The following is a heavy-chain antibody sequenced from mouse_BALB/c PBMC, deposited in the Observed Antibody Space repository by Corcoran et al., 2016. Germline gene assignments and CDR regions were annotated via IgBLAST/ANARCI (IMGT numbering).Heavy chain of an antibody. CDR1: GFNIKDTY. CDR3: ARGGYGNYGFAY. D-gene: IGHD2-10*02. V-gene: IGHV14-3*02. Sequence: EVQLQQSGAELVKPGASVKLSCTASGFNIKDTYMHWVKQRPEQGLEGIGRIDPANGNTKYDPKFQGKATITADTSSNTAYLQLSSLTSEDTAVYYCARGGYGNYGFAYWGQGTLVTVSA. J-gene: IGHJ3*01. CDR2: IDPANGNT.